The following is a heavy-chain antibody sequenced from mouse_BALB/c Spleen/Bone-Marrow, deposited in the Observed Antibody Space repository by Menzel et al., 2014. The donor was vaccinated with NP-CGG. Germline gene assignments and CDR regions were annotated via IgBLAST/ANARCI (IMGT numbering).Heavy chain of an antibody. D-gene: IGHD2-14*01. CDR2: IDPASGNT. CDR1: GFNIKDTY. Sequence: EVMLVESGAELVKPGASVKLSCTASGFNIKDTYMHWVKQRSEQGLEWIGRIDPASGNTKYDPKFQGKATITADTSSNTAYLQLSSLTSEDTAVYYCASYRYAWYFDVWGAGTTVTVSS. V-gene: IGHV14-3*02. J-gene: IGHJ1*01. CDR3: ASYRYAWYFDV.